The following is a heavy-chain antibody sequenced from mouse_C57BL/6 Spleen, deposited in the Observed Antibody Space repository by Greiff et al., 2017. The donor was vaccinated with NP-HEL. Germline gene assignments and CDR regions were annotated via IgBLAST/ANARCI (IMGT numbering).Heavy chain of an antibody. V-gene: IGHV1-69*01. CDR2: IDPSDSYT. CDR3: ARYGFYAMDY. Sequence: QVQLQQPGAELVMPGASVKLSCKASGYTFTSYWMHWVKQRPGQGLEWIGEIDPSDSYTNYNQKFKGKATLTVDKSSSTAYMQLSSRTSEDSAVYYCARYGFYAMDYWGQGTSVTVSS. J-gene: IGHJ4*01. CDR1: GYTFTSYW. D-gene: IGHD2-2*01.